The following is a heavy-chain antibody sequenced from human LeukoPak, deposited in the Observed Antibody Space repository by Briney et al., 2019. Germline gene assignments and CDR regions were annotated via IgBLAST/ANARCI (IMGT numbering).Heavy chain of an antibody. CDR3: TRSPFYSSSWSYYYYYYMDV. CDR1: GFTLGDYA. V-gene: IGHV3-49*03. Sequence: PGGSLRLSCTASGFTLGDYAMSWFRQAPGKGREWVGFIRSKAYGGTTEYAASVKGRFTISRDDSKSIAYLQMNSLKTEDTAVYYCTRSPFYSSSWSYYYYYYMDVWGKGTTVTVS. CDR2: IRSKAYGGTT. J-gene: IGHJ6*03. D-gene: IGHD6-13*01.